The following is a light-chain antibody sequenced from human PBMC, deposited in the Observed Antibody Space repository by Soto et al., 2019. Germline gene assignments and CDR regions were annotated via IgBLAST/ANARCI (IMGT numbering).Light chain of an antibody. V-gene: IGLV1-47*01. CDR2: RNN. CDR3: GGWDDSLSGPV. CDR1: SSNIGSNY. Sequence: QSVLTQPPSASGTPGQRVNISCSGSSSNIGSNYVYRYRQFPGTAPKLLIQRNNQRPSGVPARFSGSKSGTSASLAISGLRSEDEADYYCGGWDDSLSGPVFGGGTKVTVL. J-gene: IGLJ2*01.